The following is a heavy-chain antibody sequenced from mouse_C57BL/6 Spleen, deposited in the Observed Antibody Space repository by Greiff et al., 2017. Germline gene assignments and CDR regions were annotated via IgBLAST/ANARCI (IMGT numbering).Heavy chain of an antibody. CDR3: AREELGQLRLDLAWFAY. CDR2: INPNNGGT. CDR1: GYTFTDYN. J-gene: IGHJ3*01. V-gene: IGHV1-22*01. D-gene: IGHD3-2*02. Sequence: EVQLQQSGPELVKPGASVKMSCKASGYTFTDYNMHWVKQSHGKSLEWIGYINPNNGGTSYNQKFKGKATLTVNKSSSTAYMELRSLTSEDSAVYYCAREELGQLRLDLAWFAYWGQGTLVTVSA.